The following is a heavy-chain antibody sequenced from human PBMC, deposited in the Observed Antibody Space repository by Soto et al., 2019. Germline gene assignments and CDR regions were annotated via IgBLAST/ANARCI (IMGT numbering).Heavy chain of an antibody. D-gene: IGHD3-22*01. CDR2: IIPIFGTA. J-gene: IGHJ6*02. Sequence: QVQLVQSGAEVKKPGSSVKVSCKASGGTFSSYAISWVRQAPGQGLEWMGGIIPIFGTANYAQKFQGRVTITADESTSTAYMELSSLRSEDTAVYYCARGSYYYDSSGYPYGMDVWGQGTTVTVSS. CDR1: GGTFSSYA. CDR3: ARGSYYYDSSGYPYGMDV. V-gene: IGHV1-69*01.